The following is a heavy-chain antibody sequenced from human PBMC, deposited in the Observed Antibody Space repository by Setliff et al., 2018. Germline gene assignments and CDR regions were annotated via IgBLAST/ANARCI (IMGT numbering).Heavy chain of an antibody. J-gene: IGHJ5*02. CDR1: GDSIGRGGYY. CDR3: ARDRRGGYGAINGFDP. Sequence: PSETLSLTCSVSGDSIGRGGYYWSWIRQQPGKGLEWIASIYYSGSTYYNPSLKSRLRVSMDSSKNQFYLDLSSVTAADTAVYYCARDRRGGYGAINGFDPWGQGTLVTVSS. D-gene: IGHD3-16*01. V-gene: IGHV4-31*03. CDR2: IYYSGST.